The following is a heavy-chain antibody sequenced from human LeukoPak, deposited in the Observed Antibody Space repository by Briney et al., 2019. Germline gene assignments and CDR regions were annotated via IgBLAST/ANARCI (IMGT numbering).Heavy chain of an antibody. J-gene: IGHJ4*02. Sequence: PGGSLILSCAASGFTFSSYAMSWVRQAPGKGLEWVSAISGSGGSTYYADSVKGRFTISRDNSKNTLYLQMNSLRAEDTAVYYCARGRFLQWLGPDYWGRGTLVTVSS. CDR2: ISGSGGST. D-gene: IGHD3-3*01. V-gene: IGHV3-23*01. CDR3: ARGRFLQWLGPDY. CDR1: GFTFSSYA.